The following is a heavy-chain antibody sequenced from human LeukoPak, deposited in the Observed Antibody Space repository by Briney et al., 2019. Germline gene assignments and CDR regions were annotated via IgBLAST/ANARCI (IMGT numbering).Heavy chain of an antibody. CDR2: ISGGGGST. Sequence: GGSLRLSCAVSGFTFSTSAMSWVRRAPGHALEWVSGISGGGGSTYYADSVKGRFTISKDNSKNTLYLQMNSLRAEDTAVYYCAKGVGYYYYYGMDVWGQGTTVTVSS. V-gene: IGHV3-23*01. CDR1: GFTFSTSA. CDR3: AKGVGYYYYYGMDV. J-gene: IGHJ6*02.